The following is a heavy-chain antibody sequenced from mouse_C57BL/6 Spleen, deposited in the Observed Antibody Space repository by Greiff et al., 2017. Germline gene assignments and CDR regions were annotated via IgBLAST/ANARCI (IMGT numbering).Heavy chain of an antibody. Sequence: QVQLQQSGAELVRPGASVTLSCTASGYTFSDYELHWVQQTPVHGLEWIGTIDPETGGTAYTHKFKGKAILATDKSSSTAYLELRSLTSENSAVYYCTKRGITTVVGPDAMDYWGQGTSVTVSS. CDR1: GYTFSDYE. D-gene: IGHD1-1*01. J-gene: IGHJ4*01. CDR3: TKRGITTVVGPDAMDY. V-gene: IGHV1-15*01. CDR2: IDPETGGT.